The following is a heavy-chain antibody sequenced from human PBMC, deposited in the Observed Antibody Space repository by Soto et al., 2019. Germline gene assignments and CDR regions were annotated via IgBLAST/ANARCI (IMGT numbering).Heavy chain of an antibody. CDR1: GFTFDDNA. CDR2: INWKSDI. V-gene: IGHV3-9*01. D-gene: IGHD3-16*01. CDR3: AISQDRGGRTTFIY. Sequence: PGGSLRLSCAVSGFTFDDNAMHWVRQAPEKGLEWVSGINWKSDIGYADSVKGRFPLSRDNAENSLYLQMNSLRAEDTALYYCAISQDRGGRTTFIYWGQGTQVTVSS. J-gene: IGHJ4*02.